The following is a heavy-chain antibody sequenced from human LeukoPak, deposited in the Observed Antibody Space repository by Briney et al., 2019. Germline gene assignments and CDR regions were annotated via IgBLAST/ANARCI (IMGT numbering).Heavy chain of an antibody. Sequence: SETLSLTCTVSGGSISSYYWSWIRQPPGKGLEWIGYIYYSGSTNYNSSLKSRVTISVDTSKNQFSLKLSSVTAADTAVYYCARRHYYDSRGAFDIWGQGTMVTVSS. CDR3: ARRHYYDSRGAFDI. J-gene: IGHJ3*02. D-gene: IGHD3-22*01. CDR1: GGSISSYY. V-gene: IGHV4-59*08. CDR2: IYYSGST.